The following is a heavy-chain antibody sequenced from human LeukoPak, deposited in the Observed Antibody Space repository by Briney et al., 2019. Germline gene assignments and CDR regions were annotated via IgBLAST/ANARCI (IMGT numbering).Heavy chain of an antibody. CDR2: IYSSGGT. CDR3: ARHSGLLYFDY. D-gene: IGHD3-10*01. Sequence: PSETLSLTCTVSGVSISSYYWSWIRQPPGKGLEWIAFIYSSGGTNYNPSLKSRVTISVDTSKNQFSLRLSAVAAADTAVYYCARHSGLLYFDYWGQGNLVTVSS. V-gene: IGHV4-59*08. CDR1: GVSISSYY. J-gene: IGHJ4*02.